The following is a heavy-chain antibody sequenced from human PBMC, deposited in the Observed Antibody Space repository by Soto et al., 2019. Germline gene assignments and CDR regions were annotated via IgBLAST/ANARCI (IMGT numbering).Heavy chain of an antibody. J-gene: IGHJ6*02. Sequence: PGGSLRLSGAASGFTFSGSAMHWVRQASGKGLEWVGRIRSKANSYATAYAASVKGRFTISRDDSKNTAYLQMNSLKTEDTAVYYCTRYEGYYGMDVWGQGTTVTVSS. V-gene: IGHV3-73*01. CDR3: TRYEGYYGMDV. D-gene: IGHD3-16*01. CDR1: GFTFSGSA. CDR2: IRSKANSYAT.